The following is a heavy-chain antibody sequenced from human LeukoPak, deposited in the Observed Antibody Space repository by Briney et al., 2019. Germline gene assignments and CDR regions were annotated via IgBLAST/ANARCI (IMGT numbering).Heavy chain of an antibody. CDR1: GGSFSGYY. CDR2: INHSGST. Sequence: PSETLSLTCAVCGGSFSGYYWSWIRQPPGKGLEWIGEINHSGSTNYNPSLKSRVTISVDTSKNQFSLKLSSVTAEDRAVYCCARSHTRYRSSWSSWFDLWPRGTVVSVSS. V-gene: IGHV4-34*01. D-gene: IGHD6-13*01. J-gene: IGHJ5*02. CDR3: ARSHTRYRSSWSSWFDL.